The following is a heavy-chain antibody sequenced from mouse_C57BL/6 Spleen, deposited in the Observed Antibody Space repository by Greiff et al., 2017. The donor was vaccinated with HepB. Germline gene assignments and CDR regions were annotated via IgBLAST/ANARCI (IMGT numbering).Heavy chain of an antibody. V-gene: IGHV1-15*01. Sequence: VQLQQSGAELVRPGASVTLSCKASGYTFTDYEMHWVKQTPVHGLEWIGAIDPETGGTAYNQKFKGKAILTADKSSSTAYMELRSLTSEDSAVYYCTRRSQFITTVVATENYAMDYWGQGTSVTVSS. J-gene: IGHJ4*01. CDR1: GYTFTDYE. CDR3: TRRSQFITTVVATENYAMDY. CDR2: IDPETGGT. D-gene: IGHD1-1*01.